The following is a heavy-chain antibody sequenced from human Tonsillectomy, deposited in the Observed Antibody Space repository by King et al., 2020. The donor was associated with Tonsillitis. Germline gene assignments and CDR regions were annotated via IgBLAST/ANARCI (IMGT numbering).Heavy chain of an antibody. J-gene: IGHJ4*02. V-gene: IGHV4-4*07. Sequence: LQLQESGPGLVKPSETLSLTCTVSGGSISSYCWTWIRQPAGKGLEWIGRIYPSGSTNYNPSLRSRATMSVDTSKKQVSLILSPVTAADSAVYYCARDNTEAVAGPLDYWGQGTLVTVSS. CDR3: ARDNTEAVAGPLDY. D-gene: IGHD6-19*01. CDR2: IYPSGST. CDR1: GGSISSYC.